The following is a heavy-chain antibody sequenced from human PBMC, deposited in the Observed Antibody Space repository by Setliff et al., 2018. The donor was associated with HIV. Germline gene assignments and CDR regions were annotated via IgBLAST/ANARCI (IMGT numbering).Heavy chain of an antibody. J-gene: IGHJ4*02. CDR3: ARRRSSGWYHYFDY. CDR2: IYHSGST. CDR1: GYSISSGYY. Sequence: PSETLSLTCTVSGYSISSGYYWGWIRQPPGKGLEWIGSIYHSGSTYYNPSLKSRVTISVDTSKNQFSLKLSSVTAADTAVYYCARRRSSGWYHYFDYWGRGTLVTVSS. D-gene: IGHD6-19*01. V-gene: IGHV4-38-2*02.